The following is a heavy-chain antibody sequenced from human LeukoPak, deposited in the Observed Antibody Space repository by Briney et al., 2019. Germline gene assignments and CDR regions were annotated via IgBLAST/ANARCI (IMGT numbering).Heavy chain of an antibody. CDR1: GGSISSGGYS. CDR3: ARLSYRVSHFDY. CDR2: IYYSGST. Sequence: SETLSLTCAVSGGSISSGGYSWSWIRQPPGKGLEWIGYIYYSGSTNYNPSLKSRVTISVDTSKNQFSLKLSSVTAADTAVYYCARLSYRVSHFDYWGQGTLVTVSS. V-gene: IGHV4-61*08. D-gene: IGHD5/OR15-5a*01. J-gene: IGHJ4*02.